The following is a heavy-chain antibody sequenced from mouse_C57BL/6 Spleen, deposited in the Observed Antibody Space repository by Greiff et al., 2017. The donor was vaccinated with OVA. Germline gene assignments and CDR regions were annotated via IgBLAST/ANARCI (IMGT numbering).Heavy chain of an antibody. Sequence: EVQLVESGEGLVKPGGSLKLSCAASGFTFSSYAMSWVRQTPEKRLEWVAYISSGGDYIYYADPVKGRFTISRDNARNTLYLQMSSLKSEDTAMYYCTRDLGYDYAFDYWGQGTTLTVSS. CDR1: GFTFSSYA. J-gene: IGHJ2*01. CDR3: TRDLGYDYAFDY. CDR2: ISSGGDYI. D-gene: IGHD2-4*01. V-gene: IGHV5-9-1*02.